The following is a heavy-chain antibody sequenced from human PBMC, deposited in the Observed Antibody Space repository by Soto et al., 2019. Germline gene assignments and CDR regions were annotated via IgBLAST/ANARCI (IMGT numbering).Heavy chain of an antibody. CDR3: AREPLLAYSFDY. D-gene: IGHD3-3*01. Sequence: AVKVTCKASGGTFSSYAISWVRQAPGQGLEWMGGIIPIFGTANYAQKFQGRVTITADESTSTAYMELSSLRSEDTAVYYCAREPLLAYSFDYWGQVTLVTVSS. V-gene: IGHV1-69*13. J-gene: IGHJ4*02. CDR2: IIPIFGTA. CDR1: GGTFSSYA.